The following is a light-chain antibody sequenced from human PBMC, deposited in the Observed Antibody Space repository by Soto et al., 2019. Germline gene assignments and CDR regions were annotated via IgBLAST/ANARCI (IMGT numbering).Light chain of an antibody. V-gene: IGKV1-5*01. CDR3: QQYHSYSWT. Sequence: DIQMTQSPSTLSASVGDRVTITCRASQSISSRLAWYQQKPGKAPNLLIYGASSLESGVPSRFSGSGSGTEFTLTISSLQPDDFATYYCQQYHSYSWTFGQGTKVDIK. CDR2: GAS. CDR1: QSISSR. J-gene: IGKJ1*01.